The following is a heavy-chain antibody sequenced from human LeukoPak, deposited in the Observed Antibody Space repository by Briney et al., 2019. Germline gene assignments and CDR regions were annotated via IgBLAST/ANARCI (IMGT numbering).Heavy chain of an antibody. CDR3: ARGGASSHWFDP. Sequence: SETLSLTCTVSGGSISSYSWSWIRQSPGKGLEWIGFFYNIGSTNYTPSLKSRVTISVDTSENQFSLKLSSVTAADTAVYYCARGGASSHWFDPWGQGTLVTVSS. D-gene: IGHD2-15*01. CDR1: GGSISSYS. CDR2: FYNIGST. J-gene: IGHJ5*02. V-gene: IGHV4-59*01.